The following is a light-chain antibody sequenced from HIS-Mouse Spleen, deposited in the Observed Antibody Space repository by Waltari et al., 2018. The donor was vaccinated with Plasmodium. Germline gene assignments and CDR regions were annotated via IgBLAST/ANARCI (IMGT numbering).Light chain of an antibody. Sequence: QSALTQPRSVSGSPGQSVTISCTGTSSDVGGYNYVSWYQQHPGKAPKLLIYDVSKRPSGVPDRFSCPTSGNTASLTISGLQAEDEADYYCCSYAGSYTWVCGGGTKLTVL. CDR1: SSDVGGYNY. CDR3: CSYAGSYTWV. V-gene: IGLV2-11*01. J-gene: IGLJ3*02. CDR2: DVS.